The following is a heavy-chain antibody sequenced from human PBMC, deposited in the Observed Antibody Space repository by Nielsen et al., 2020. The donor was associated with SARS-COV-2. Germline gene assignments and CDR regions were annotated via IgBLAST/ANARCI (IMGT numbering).Heavy chain of an antibody. CDR3: ARLGSEYCSGGSCYQLNFDY. J-gene: IGHJ4*02. CDR2: IYPGDSDT. V-gene: IGHV5-51*01. CDR1: GYSFTHYW. Sequence: GESLKISCKASGYSFTHYWIGWVRQMPGKGLEWMGSIYPGDSDTTYSPSFQGQVTISADKSITVAHLQWSSLKASDTAMYYCARLGSEYCSGGSCYQLNFDYWGQGTLVTVSS. D-gene: IGHD2-15*01.